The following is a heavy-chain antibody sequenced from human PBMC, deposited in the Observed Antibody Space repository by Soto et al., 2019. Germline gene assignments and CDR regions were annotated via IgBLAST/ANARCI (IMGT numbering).Heavy chain of an antibody. CDR1: GGSISTYY. CDR3: ARETYSSGWYYWFDP. V-gene: IGHV4-59*01. Sequence: QVQLQESGPGLVKPSETLSLTCTVSGGSISTYYWSWIRQPPGKGLEWIGYIYYSGSTHYNPSLKSRVTSSLDTSKNQFSLRLSSVTAADTAVYYCARETYSSGWYYWFDPWGQGTLVTVSS. CDR2: IYYSGST. D-gene: IGHD6-19*01. J-gene: IGHJ5*02.